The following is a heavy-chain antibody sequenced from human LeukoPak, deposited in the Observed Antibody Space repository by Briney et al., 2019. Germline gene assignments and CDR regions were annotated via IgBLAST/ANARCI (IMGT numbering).Heavy chain of an antibody. CDR3: ARIFGSGSPRPKSHGMDV. J-gene: IGHJ6*02. Sequence: GGSLRLSCAASGYTFSSYSLNWVRQAPGKGLEWVAAISDNAYYKYYADSVKGRFTVSRDNAKNSLYLHLNSLRAEDTAVYYCARIFGSGSPRPKSHGMDVWGQGTTVTVSS. V-gene: IGHV3-21*01. CDR1: GYTFSSYS. D-gene: IGHD3-10*01. CDR2: ISDNAYYK.